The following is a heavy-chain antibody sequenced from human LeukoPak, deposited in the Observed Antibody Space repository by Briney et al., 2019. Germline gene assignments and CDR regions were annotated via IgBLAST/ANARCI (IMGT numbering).Heavy chain of an antibody. CDR1: GYTFTSYD. J-gene: IGHJ5*02. V-gene: IGHV1-8*03. D-gene: IGHD3-3*01. Sequence: ASVKVSCKASGYTFTSYDINWMRQATGQGLEWMGWMNPSSGNTGYAQKFQGRVTITRNTSISTAYMELSSLRSEDTAVYYCAKDGRDYDFWSGYPNWFDPWGQGTLVTVSS. CDR2: MNPSSGNT. CDR3: AKDGRDYDFWSGYPNWFDP.